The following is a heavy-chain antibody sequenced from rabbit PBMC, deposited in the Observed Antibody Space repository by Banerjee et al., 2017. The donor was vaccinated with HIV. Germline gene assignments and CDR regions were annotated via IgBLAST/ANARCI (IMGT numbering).Heavy chain of an antibody. CDR3: ARDLYSGSSSFGL. J-gene: IGHJ4*01. D-gene: IGHD8-1*01. CDR2: INAGNDGST. Sequence: QSLEESGGDLVKPGGSLTLTCTASGFSFSGSYWICWVRQAPVTGLEWIACINAGNDGSTYYASWAKGRFTISKTSSTTVTLQMTSLTAADTATYFCARDLYSGSSSFGLWGPGTLVTVS. V-gene: IGHV1S40*01. CDR1: GFSFSGSYW.